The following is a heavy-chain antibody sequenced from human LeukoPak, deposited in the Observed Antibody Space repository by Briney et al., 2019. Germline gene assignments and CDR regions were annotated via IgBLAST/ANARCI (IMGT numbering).Heavy chain of an antibody. J-gene: IGHJ4*02. CDR1: GFPFSSYE. D-gene: IGHD1-26*01. Sequence: AGGSLRLSCAASGFPFSSYEMHWVRQAPGKGLEWVSYMSSSGDIIYYADSVEGRFAISRDNAKNSLYLQMDSLRAEDTATYYCARDDGGRQTSSLDYWGQGTLVAVSS. CDR2: MSSSGDII. CDR3: ARDDGGRQTSSLDY. V-gene: IGHV3-48*03.